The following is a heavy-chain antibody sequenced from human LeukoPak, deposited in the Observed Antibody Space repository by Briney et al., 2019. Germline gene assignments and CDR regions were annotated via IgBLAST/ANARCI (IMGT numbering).Heavy chain of an antibody. J-gene: IGHJ4*03. CDR2: ISGSGGNT. Sequence: AGTLRLSCAASGFTFSSYAMTWVRQAPGKGLEWISGISGSGGNTYYANSVKGRFTISRDNSKSTLYLQMNNLGAEDTALYYCAKCMAEPGTCYFDNWGRGTLVTVSS. CDR3: AKCMAEPGTCYFDN. V-gene: IGHV3-23*01. D-gene: IGHD6-13*01. CDR1: GFTFSSYA.